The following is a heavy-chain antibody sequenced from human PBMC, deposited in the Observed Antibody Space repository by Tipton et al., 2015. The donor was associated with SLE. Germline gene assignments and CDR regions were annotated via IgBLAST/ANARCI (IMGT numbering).Heavy chain of an antibody. Sequence: LRLSCTVSGGSISSYYWSWIRQSPGKGLEWIGYIYYSGHTHFNPSLKSRVTISLDTSKTQFSLKLSSVTAADTAVYYCARENCGGDCSFDYWGQGTLVTVSS. V-gene: IGHV4-59*01. D-gene: IGHD2-21*01. J-gene: IGHJ4*02. CDR1: GGSISSYY. CDR3: ARENCGGDCSFDY. CDR2: IYYSGHT.